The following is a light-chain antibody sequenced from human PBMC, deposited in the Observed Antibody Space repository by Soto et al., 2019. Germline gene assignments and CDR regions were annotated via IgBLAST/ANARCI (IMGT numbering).Light chain of an antibody. CDR1: SSDVGGYNY. J-gene: IGLJ2*01. Sequence: QSALTQPASVSGSPGQSITISCTGTSSDVGGYNYVSWYQQHPGKAPKLMIYDVNTRPSGVSNRFSGSKSGNTASLTISGIQAEDEADYYCSSYTSSISFGGGTQLTVL. CDR3: SSYTSSIS. CDR2: DVN. V-gene: IGLV2-14*01.